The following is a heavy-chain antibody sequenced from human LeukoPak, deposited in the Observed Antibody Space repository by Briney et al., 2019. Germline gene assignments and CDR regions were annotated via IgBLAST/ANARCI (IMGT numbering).Heavy chain of an antibody. J-gene: IGHJ4*02. CDR1: GDTFSSYD. CDR3: ARGRVRGDYGDWYYFDY. V-gene: IGHV1-69*13. Sequence: SVKVSCKASGDTFSSYDISWVRQAPGQGLEWMGGIIPISGTANYAQKFQGRVTITADESTSTAYMELSSLRSEDTAVYYCARGRVRGDYGDWYYFDYWGQGTLVTVSS. D-gene: IGHD4-17*01. CDR2: IIPISGTA.